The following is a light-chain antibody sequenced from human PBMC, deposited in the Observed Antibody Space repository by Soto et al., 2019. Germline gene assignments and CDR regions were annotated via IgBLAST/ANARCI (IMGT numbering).Light chain of an antibody. J-gene: IGKJ1*01. CDR1: QNVNNN. CDR3: QQYNNWLSWT. V-gene: IGKV3-15*01. Sequence: EIVMTQSPAILSVSPGERATLSCRASQNVNNNLAWYQQKPGQAPRLLIYGASTRVAGIPARFSGSGSGTEFTLSISSLQSADFAIYYCQQYNNWLSWTFGQGTKVEIK. CDR2: GAS.